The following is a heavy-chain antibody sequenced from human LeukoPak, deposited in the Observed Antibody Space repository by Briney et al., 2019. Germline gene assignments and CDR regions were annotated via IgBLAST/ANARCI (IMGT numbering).Heavy chain of an antibody. CDR1: GGSITSYY. CDR3: ARHPYYYDSSGYNNWFDP. CDR2: IYSSGST. D-gene: IGHD3-22*01. Sequence: PSETLSLTCSVSGGSITSYYWSWIRQPAGKGLEWIGRIYSSGSTDYNPSLKSRVTISVDTSKNQFSLKLSSVTAADTAVYYCARHPYYYDSSGYNNWFDPWGQGTLVTVSS. V-gene: IGHV4-4*07. J-gene: IGHJ5*02.